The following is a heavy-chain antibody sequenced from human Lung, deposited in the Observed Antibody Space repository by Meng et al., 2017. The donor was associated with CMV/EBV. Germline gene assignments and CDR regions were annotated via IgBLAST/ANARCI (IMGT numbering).Heavy chain of an antibody. CDR1: GFTVSSNY. CDR2: IYSGGST. V-gene: IGHV3-66*01. D-gene: IGHD1-26*01. CDR3: AGGSYGPGGSGLDY. Sequence: EVQLVESGGGLVQPGGSLILSCAASGFTVSSNYMSWVRQAPGKGLEWVSVIYSGGSTYYADSVEGRFTISRDNSKNTLYLQMNSLRAEDTAVYYCAGGSYGPGGSGLDYWGQGTLVTVAS. J-gene: IGHJ4*02.